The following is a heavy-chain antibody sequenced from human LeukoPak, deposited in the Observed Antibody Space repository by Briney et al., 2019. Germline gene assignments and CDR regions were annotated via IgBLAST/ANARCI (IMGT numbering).Heavy chain of an antibody. J-gene: IGHJ4*02. CDR3: ARGAGLYSSSSYYFDY. V-gene: IGHV3-48*04. CDR1: GFTFSSYS. Sequence: PGGSLRLSCAASGFTFSSYSMNWVRQAPGKGLEWVSYISSSSSTIYYADSVKGRFTISRDNAKNSLYLQMNSLRAEDTAVYYCARGAGLYSSSSYYFDYWGQGTLVTVSS. D-gene: IGHD6-13*01. CDR2: ISSSSSTI.